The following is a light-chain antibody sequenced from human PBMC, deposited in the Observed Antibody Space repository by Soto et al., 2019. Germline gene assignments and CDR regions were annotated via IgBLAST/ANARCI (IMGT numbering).Light chain of an antibody. V-gene: IGLV3-25*03. CDR3: QSADSSNTYWV. CDR2: KDI. CDR1: ALPSQY. Sequence: SSELTQPPSVSVSPGQTARITCSGDALPSQYAYWYQQRPGQAPVLVIYKDIQRPSGIPERFSASSSGTTVTLTITGVQAEDEADYYCQSADSSNTYWVFGGGTKVTVL. J-gene: IGLJ3*02.